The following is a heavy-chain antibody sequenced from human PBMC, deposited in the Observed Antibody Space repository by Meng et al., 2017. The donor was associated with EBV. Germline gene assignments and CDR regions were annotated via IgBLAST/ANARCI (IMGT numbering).Heavy chain of an antibody. CDR2: IYYSGST. Sequence: VHPQEAGPGLVKPSETLSLTCTVSGGSVSSGSYYWSWIRQPPGKGLEWIGYIYYSGSTNYNPSLKSRVTISVDTSKNQFSLKLSSVTAADTAVYYCARGRYYGDYFWFDPWGQGTLVTVSS. V-gene: IGHV4-61*01. D-gene: IGHD4-17*01. CDR1: GGSVSSGSYY. CDR3: ARGRYYGDYFWFDP. J-gene: IGHJ5*02.